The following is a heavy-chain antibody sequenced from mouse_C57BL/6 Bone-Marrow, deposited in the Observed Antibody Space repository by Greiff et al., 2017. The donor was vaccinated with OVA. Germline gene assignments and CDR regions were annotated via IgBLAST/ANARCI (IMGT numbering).Heavy chain of an antibody. V-gene: IGHV1-62-2*01. J-gene: IGHJ4*01. CDR2: FYPGSGSI. CDR1: GYTFTEYT. Sequence: VQLQQSGAELVKPGASVKLSCKASGYTFTEYTIHWVKQRPGQGLEWIGWFYPGSGSIKYNEKFKGKATLTADKSSSTVYMELSRLTSEDSAVYFCARHEGLYYYGTNTAMDYWGQGTSVTVSS. CDR3: ARHEGLYYYGTNTAMDY. D-gene: IGHD1-1*01.